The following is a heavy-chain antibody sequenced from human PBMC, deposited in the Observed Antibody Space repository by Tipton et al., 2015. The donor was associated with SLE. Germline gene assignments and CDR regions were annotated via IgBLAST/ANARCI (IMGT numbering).Heavy chain of an antibody. CDR2: IYYSGST. CDR1: GGSISSYY. Sequence: TLSLTCTVSGGSISSYYWSWIRQPPGKGLEWIGYIYYSGSTNYNPSLKSRVTISVDTSKNQFSLKLSSVTAADTAVYYCARSLHDSSGYTSARDAFDIWGQGTMVTVSS. J-gene: IGHJ3*02. D-gene: IGHD3-22*01. V-gene: IGHV4-59*01. CDR3: ARSLHDSSGYTSARDAFDI.